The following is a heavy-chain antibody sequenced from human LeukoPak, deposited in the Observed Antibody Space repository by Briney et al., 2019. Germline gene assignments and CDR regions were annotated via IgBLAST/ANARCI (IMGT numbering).Heavy chain of an antibody. V-gene: IGHV4-59*01. CDR1: GGSISSYY. D-gene: IGHD4-17*01. Sequence: SETLSLTCTVSGGSISSYYWSWIRQPPGNGLEWIGYIYYSGSTNYNPSLKSRVTISVDTSKNQFSLKLSSVTAADTAVYYCAREAYGDHGNGPYFDYWGQGTLVTVSS. CDR2: IYYSGST. CDR3: AREAYGDHGNGPYFDY. J-gene: IGHJ4*02.